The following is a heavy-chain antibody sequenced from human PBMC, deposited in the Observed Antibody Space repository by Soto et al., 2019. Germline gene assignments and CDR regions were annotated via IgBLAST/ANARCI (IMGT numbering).Heavy chain of an antibody. CDR2: INHVGGT. CDR1: GGFLSESY. CDR3: VRIRYQLPSSVLWLDP. Sequence: SETLSLTCAVYGGFLSESYWTWIRQPPGKGLEWIGEINHVGGTNYNPSLKSRVTMSVDTSQNQYSLRLISVTAADTAMYFCVRIRYQLPSSVLWLDPWGQGTPVT. J-gene: IGHJ5*02. D-gene: IGHD3-16*01. V-gene: IGHV4-34*01.